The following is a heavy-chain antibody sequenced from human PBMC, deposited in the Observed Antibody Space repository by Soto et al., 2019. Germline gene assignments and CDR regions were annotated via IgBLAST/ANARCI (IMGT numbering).Heavy chain of an antibody. Sequence: EVQLVESGGGLVQPGGSLRLSCAASGFTFSSYWMHWVRQAPGKGLVWVSRINSDGSSTSYADSVKGRFTISRDNAKNTLYLPMNSLRAEDTAVYYCARGVATIAYYYYGMDVWGQGTTVTVSS. V-gene: IGHV3-74*01. CDR1: GFTFSSYW. CDR2: INSDGSST. CDR3: ARGVATIAYYYYGMDV. D-gene: IGHD5-12*01. J-gene: IGHJ6*02.